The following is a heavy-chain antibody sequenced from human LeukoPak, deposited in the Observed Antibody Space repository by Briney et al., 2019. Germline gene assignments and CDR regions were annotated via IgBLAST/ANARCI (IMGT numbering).Heavy chain of an antibody. CDR3: ARGDSGSFSQFDC. V-gene: IGHV4-59*01. J-gene: IGHJ4*02. Sequence: SETLSLTCTVSGGSISIYYWSWIRQPPGKGLEWIGYVYYSGSTNYNPSLKSRVTISVDTSKNQFSLKLTSVTAADTAVYYCARGDSGSFSQFDCWGQGTLVTVSS. CDR1: GGSISIYY. D-gene: IGHD1-26*01. CDR2: VYYSGST.